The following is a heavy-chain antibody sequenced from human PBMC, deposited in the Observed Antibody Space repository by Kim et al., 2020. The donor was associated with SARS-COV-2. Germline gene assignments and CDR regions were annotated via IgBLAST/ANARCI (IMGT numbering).Heavy chain of an antibody. V-gene: IGHV3-48*02. D-gene: IGHD1-26*01. Sequence: GGSLRLSCAASGFTFSSYSMNWVRQAPGKGLEWVSYISSSSSTIYYADSVKGRFTISRDNAKNSLYLQMNSLRDEDTAVYYCARDPRGGATNTNSYYYYGMDVWGQGTTVTVSS. CDR3: ARDPRGGATNTNSYYYYGMDV. CDR2: ISSSSSTI. J-gene: IGHJ6*02. CDR1: GFTFSSYS.